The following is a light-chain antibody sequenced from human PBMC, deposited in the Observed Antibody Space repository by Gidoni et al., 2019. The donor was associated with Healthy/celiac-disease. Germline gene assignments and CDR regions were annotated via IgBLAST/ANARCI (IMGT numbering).Light chain of an antibody. V-gene: IGKV1-39*01. Sequence: DIQMTQSPSSLSASVGDRVTITCRASKSISSYLNWYQQKPGKAPKILIYAASSLQSGVPSRFRGSGSGTDFTLTISSLKPEDFATYYCQQSYSTPITFGQRTRLESK. J-gene: IGKJ5*01. CDR2: AAS. CDR1: KSISSY. CDR3: QQSYSTPIT.